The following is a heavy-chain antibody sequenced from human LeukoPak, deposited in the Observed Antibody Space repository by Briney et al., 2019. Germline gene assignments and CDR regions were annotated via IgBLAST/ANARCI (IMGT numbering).Heavy chain of an antibody. J-gene: IGHJ4*02. CDR1: GFTFSSYS. D-gene: IGHD1-20*01. CDR3: AKDSRITGTADY. Sequence: PGGSLRLSCAASGFTFSSYSMNWVRQAPGKGLEWVSSISSSSSYIYYADSVKGRFTISRDNSKNTLYLQMNSLRAEDTAVYYCAKDSRITGTADYWGQGTLVTVSS. V-gene: IGHV3-21*01. CDR2: ISSSSSYI.